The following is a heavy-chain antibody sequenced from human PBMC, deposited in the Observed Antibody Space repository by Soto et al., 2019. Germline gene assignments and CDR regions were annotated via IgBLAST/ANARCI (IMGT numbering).Heavy chain of an antibody. CDR1: GFSLTNATMG. CDR2: IFSTDEI. Sequence: QVTLKESGPVLVKPTETLTLTCTVSGFSLTNATMGVSWIRQPLGKALEWLTHIFSTDEISYNTSLKSRVTISQDTSKSQVVLTMTNMDPVDTATYYCARAGDYSFYYMDVWGKGTTVIVSS. CDR3: ARAGDYSFYYMDV. V-gene: IGHV2-26*01. J-gene: IGHJ6*03. D-gene: IGHD7-27*01.